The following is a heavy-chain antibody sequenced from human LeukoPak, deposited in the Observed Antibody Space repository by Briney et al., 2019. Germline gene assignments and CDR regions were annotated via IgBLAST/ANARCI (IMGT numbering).Heavy chain of an antibody. D-gene: IGHD6-19*01. Sequence: ASVKVSCKASGYTFTSYDINWVRQATGQGLEWMGWMNPNSGNTGYAQKFQGRVTMTRNTSISTAYKELSSLRSEDTAVYYCARGGKEPVAGTVSWFDPWGQGTLVTVSS. J-gene: IGHJ5*02. CDR3: ARGGKEPVAGTVSWFDP. CDR2: MNPNSGNT. CDR1: GYTFTSYD. V-gene: IGHV1-8*01.